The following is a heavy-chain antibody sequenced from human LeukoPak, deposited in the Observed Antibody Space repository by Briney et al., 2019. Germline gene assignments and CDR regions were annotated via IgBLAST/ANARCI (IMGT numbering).Heavy chain of an antibody. V-gene: IGHV1-2*02. CDR2: INPNSGGT. CDR1: GYTFTSYY. CDR3: ARGGLPIYYYYIDV. Sequence: ASVTVSCKASGYTFTSYYMHWLRQAPGQGLEWMGWINPNSGGTNYAQKFQGRVTMTRDTSINTAYMELIRLRSDDTAVYYCARGGLPIYYYYIDVWGKGTTVTVSS. D-gene: IGHD3-16*01. J-gene: IGHJ6*03.